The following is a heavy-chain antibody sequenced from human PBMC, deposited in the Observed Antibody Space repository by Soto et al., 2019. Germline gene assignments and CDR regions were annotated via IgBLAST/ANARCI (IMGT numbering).Heavy chain of an antibody. Sequence: GASVKVSCKASGGTFSSYAISWVRQAPGQGLEWMGGIIPIFGTANYAQKFQGRVTITADESTSTAYMELSSLRSEDTAVYYCARRSRYCSGGSCYRCFDPWGQGTLVTVSS. J-gene: IGHJ5*02. V-gene: IGHV1-69*13. CDR2: IIPIFGTA. CDR1: GGTFSSYA. CDR3: ARRSRYCSGGSCYRCFDP. D-gene: IGHD2-15*01.